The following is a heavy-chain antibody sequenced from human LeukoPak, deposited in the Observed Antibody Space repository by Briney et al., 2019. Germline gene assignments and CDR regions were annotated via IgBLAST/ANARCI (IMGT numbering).Heavy chain of an antibody. D-gene: IGHD4-17*01. CDR1: GFTFSSYW. CDR3: ARENMTTSDSYYFDY. Sequence: GGSLRLSCAASGFTFSSYWMSWVRQAPGKGLEWVANIKQDGSEKYYVDSVKGRFTISRDNAKNSLYLQMNSLRAEDTAVYYCARENMTTSDSYYFDYWGQGTLVTVSS. J-gene: IGHJ4*02. CDR2: IKQDGSEK. V-gene: IGHV3-7*01.